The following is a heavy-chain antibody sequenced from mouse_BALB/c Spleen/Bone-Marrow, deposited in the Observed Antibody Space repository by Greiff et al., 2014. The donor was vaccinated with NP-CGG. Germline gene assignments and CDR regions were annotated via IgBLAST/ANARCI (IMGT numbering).Heavy chain of an antibody. D-gene: IGHD2-1*01. CDR1: GYSITSGYY. V-gene: IGHV3-6*02. CDR2: ISYDGSN. Sequence: VQLQQSGPGLVKPSQSLSLTCSVTGYSITSGYYWNWTRQFPGNKLEWMGYISYDGSNNYNPSLKNRISITRDTSKNQFFLKLNSVTTEDTATYYCANYGNYFDYWGQGTTLTVSS. J-gene: IGHJ2*01. CDR3: ANYGNYFDY.